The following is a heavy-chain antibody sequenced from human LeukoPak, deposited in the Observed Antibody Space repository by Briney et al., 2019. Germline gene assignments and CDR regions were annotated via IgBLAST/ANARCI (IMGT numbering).Heavy chain of an antibody. Sequence: ASVKVSCKASGFTFTSRSAVQWVRQARGQRLEWIGWIVVGSDNTNNAQKFQEKVTITRDMSTSTAYMELSSLRSEYTAVYYCAAPYSSTWFDYWGQGTLVTVSS. CDR2: IVVGSDNT. CDR1: GFTFTSRSA. J-gene: IGHJ4*02. V-gene: IGHV1-58*01. D-gene: IGHD6-13*01. CDR3: AAPYSSTWFDY.